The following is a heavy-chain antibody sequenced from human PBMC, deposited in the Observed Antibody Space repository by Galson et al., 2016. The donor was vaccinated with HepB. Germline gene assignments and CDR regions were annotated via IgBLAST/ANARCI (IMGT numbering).Heavy chain of an antibody. CDR2: IHSTGENT. CDR3: AKSDSSGYFYAY. Sequence: SLRLSCATSGFNFDRYAMNWVRQAPGRGLEWVSSIHSTGENTYYADSVKGRFTISRDNSKNTLYLQINSLRAEDTALYYCAKSDSSGYFYAYWGPGTLVTVSS. J-gene: IGHJ4*02. D-gene: IGHD3-22*01. CDR1: GFNFDRYA. V-gene: IGHV3-23*01.